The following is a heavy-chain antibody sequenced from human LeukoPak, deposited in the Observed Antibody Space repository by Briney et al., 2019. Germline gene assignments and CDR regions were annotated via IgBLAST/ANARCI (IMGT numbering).Heavy chain of an antibody. J-gene: IGHJ4*02. CDR3: ARATFGGFIHY. CDR1: GFTFSSYG. CDR2: ISNSGSTK. Sequence: GGSLRLSCAASGFTFSSYGMNWVRQAPGKGLEWVSYISNSGSTKYYADSVKGRFTISRDNAKNSLYLQMNSLRAEDTAIYYCARATFGGFIHYWGQGTLVTVPS. V-gene: IGHV3-48*03. D-gene: IGHD3-16*02.